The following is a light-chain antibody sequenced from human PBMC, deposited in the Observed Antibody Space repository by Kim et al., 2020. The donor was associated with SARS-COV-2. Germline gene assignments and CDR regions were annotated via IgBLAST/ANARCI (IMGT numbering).Light chain of an antibody. CDR2: QDS. J-gene: IGLJ2*01. Sequence: VPPGQTASITCSGDKLGDKYACWYQQKPGQSPVLVIYQDSKRPSGIPERFSGSNSGNTATLTISGTQAMDETDYYGQAWDSSTSVVFGGGTQLTVL. V-gene: IGLV3-1*01. CDR3: QAWDSSTSVV. CDR1: KLGDKY.